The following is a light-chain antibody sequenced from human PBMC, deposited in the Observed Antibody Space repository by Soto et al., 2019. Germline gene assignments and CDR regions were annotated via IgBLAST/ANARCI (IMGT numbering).Light chain of an antibody. Sequence: QSVLTQPASVSGSPGQSIAISCTGTSSDVGGYNSASWYQQHPGKAPKLLIYDVSNRPSGVSNRFSGSKSGNTASLTISGLQAEDEADYYCSSYSTGGSYVFETGTRSPS. J-gene: IGLJ1*01. V-gene: IGLV2-14*03. CDR1: SSDVGGYNS. CDR3: SSYSTGGSYV. CDR2: DVS.